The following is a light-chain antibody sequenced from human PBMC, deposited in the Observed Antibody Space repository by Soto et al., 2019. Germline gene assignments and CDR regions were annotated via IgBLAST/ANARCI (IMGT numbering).Light chain of an antibody. CDR2: DAS. J-gene: IGKJ5*01. Sequence: EVVFTQSPVTLSLSPCERATLSCRASQSFRGLLAWYQQKPGQAPRLLIYDASNRATGIPDRFRASASGTDFTLTISRLEPEDFAVYFCQQYGGSPAITFGQGTRLEIK. CDR3: QQYGGSPAIT. V-gene: IGKV3-20*01. CDR1: QSFRGL.